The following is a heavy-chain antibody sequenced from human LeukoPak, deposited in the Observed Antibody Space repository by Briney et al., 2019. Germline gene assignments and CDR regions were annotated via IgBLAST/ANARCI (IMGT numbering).Heavy chain of an antibody. CDR2: ISSSSSTI. J-gene: IGHJ4*02. Sequence: GGSLRLSCAASGFTFSNAWMSWVRQAPGKGLEWVSYISSSSSTIYYADSVKGRFTISRDNAKNTLYLQMNSLRAEDTAVYYCAKDRWPYYYDSSGFYYFDYWGQGTLVTVSS. CDR3: AKDRWPYYYDSSGFYYFDY. D-gene: IGHD3-22*01. CDR1: GFTFSNAW. V-gene: IGHV3-48*04.